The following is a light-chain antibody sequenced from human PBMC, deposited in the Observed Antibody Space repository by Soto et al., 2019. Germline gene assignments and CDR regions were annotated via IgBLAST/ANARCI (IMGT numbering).Light chain of an antibody. CDR3: CSYAGSFTYWV. J-gene: IGLJ3*02. CDR1: SSDIGGYNF. V-gene: IGLV2-11*01. CDR2: DVN. Sequence: QSALTQPRSVSGSPGQSVTMSCTGTSSDIGGYNFVSWYQHHPGKAPKVMIYDVNQRPSGVPDRFSGSKSGNTASLTISGLQTEDEAAYYCCSYAGSFTYWVFGGGTKLTVL.